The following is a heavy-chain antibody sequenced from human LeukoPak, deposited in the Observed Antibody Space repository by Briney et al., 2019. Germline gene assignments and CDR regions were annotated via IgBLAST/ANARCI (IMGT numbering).Heavy chain of an antibody. CDR2: IRSKANSYVT. CDR1: GFSLSGSA. CDR3: TTDLGAAYYFDY. D-gene: IGHD1-26*01. Sequence: GGSLRLSCAASGFSLSGSAMHWVRQASGRGLEWLGRIRSKANSYVTVYAESVNGRFIISRDDSRNTAYLQMNSLKTEDTAVYYCTTDLGAAYYFDYWGQGTLVTVSS. J-gene: IGHJ4*02. V-gene: IGHV3-73*01.